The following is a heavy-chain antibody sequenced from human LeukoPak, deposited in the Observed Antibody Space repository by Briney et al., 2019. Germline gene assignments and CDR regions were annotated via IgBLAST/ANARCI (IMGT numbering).Heavy chain of an antibody. D-gene: IGHD6-13*01. CDR1: GFTFTSYG. Sequence: GGSLRLSCATSGFTFTSYGMNWVRQAPGKGLHWVAHISVRSYSIYYAESVKGRFSISRDNAKKSIYLQMNSLKTEDTAVYYCTRDFRWASDYWGQGTLVTVPS. CDR2: ISVRSYSI. CDR3: TRDFRWASDY. J-gene: IGHJ4*02. V-gene: IGHV3-48*01.